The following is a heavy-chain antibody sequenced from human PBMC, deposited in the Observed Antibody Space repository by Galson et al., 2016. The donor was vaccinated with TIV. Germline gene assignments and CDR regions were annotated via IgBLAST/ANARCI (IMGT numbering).Heavy chain of an antibody. CDR2: ISYDGSNE. CDR1: GFTFSSYD. CDR3: AKEAGSGYFYVDALDI. Sequence: SLRISCAASGFTFSSYDMHWVRQAPGMGLEWVAVISYDGSNENYADSVKGRFTVSRDNSENTLYLQVNSLRAEDTAVYYCAKEAGSGYFYVDALDIWGQGTFVSVSS. D-gene: IGHD3-22*01. J-gene: IGHJ3*02. V-gene: IGHV3-30*18.